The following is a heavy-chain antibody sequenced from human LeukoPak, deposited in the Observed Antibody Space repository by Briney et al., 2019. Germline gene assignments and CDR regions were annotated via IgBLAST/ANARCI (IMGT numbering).Heavy chain of an antibody. CDR3: ARDPINPDSYYFDY. J-gene: IGHJ4*02. Sequence: GGSLRLSCAASGFTFSSYWMSWVRQAPGKGLEWVANIKQDGSEKYYVDSVKGRFTISRDNAKNSLYLQMNSLRAEDTAVYYCARDPINPDSYYFDYWGQGTLVTVSS. CDR1: GFTFSSYW. CDR2: IKQDGSEK. D-gene: IGHD5-24*01. V-gene: IGHV3-7*01.